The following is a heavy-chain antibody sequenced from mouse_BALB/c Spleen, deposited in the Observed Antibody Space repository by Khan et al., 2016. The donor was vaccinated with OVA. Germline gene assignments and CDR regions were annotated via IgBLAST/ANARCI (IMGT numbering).Heavy chain of an antibody. CDR3: TREGFPTYWYFDV. CDR1: GYSITSDYA. CDR2: ISYNGNT. V-gene: IGHV3-2*02. Sequence: EVQLQESGPGLVKPSQSLSLTCTVTGYSITSDYAWNWIRQFPGNKLEWMGSISYNGNTSYNPSLKSRIPITRDTSKNQFFLQLNSVTTEDTATXDCTREGFPTYWYFDVWGAGTTVTVSS. D-gene: IGHD2-10*01. J-gene: IGHJ1*01.